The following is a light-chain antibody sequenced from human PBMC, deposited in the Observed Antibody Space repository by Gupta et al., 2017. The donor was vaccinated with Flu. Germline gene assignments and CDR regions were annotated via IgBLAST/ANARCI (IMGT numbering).Light chain of an antibody. CDR2: DAS. CDR1: QDISNY. Sequence: QLTQSPSSLSASVGDTVTITGQASQDISNYLNWYQQKPGKAPKLLIYDASNLESGVPSRFSGSGSGTDFTFTISSLQPEDIAAYYCQQYDNPPPITFGQGTRLEIK. J-gene: IGKJ5*01. CDR3: QQYDNPPPIT. V-gene: IGKV1-33*01.